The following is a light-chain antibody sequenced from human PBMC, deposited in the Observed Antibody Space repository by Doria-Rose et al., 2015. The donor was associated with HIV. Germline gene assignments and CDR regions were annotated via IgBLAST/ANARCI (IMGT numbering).Light chain of an antibody. CDR2: DAS. V-gene: IGKV1-33*01. CDR1: QDITYP. CDR3: QQYDNVPPQLFT. Sequence: DIQMTQSPSSLSASVGDRVTITCQASQDITYPLNWYHQKPGKAPKLLIYDASNLETGVPSRFSGSGSGTDFTFTITGLQPEDVGTYYSQQYDNVPPQLFTFGPGTKVDIK. J-gene: IGKJ3*01.